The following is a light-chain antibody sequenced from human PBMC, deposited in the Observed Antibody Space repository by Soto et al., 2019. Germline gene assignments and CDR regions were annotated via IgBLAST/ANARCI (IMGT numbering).Light chain of an antibody. V-gene: IGLV1-40*01. J-gene: IGLJ1*01. CDR3: QVWHSGSDQYV. CDR1: SSNIGADYD. CDR2: DYS. Sequence: QSVLTQPPSVSGAPGQRVTISCSGTSSNIGADYDVHWYQQLPGTAPKLLIFDYSIRPSEIPERFSGSNSGNTATLTISRVEAGDEADYYCQVWHSGSDQYVFGAGTKLTVL.